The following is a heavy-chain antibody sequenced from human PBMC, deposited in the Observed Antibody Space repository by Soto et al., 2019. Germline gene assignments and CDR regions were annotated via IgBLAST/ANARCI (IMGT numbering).Heavy chain of an antibody. Sequence: QTGGSLRLSCASSGFTFSTYTMNWVRQAPGKGLEWVSGISWNSASIGYADSVKGRFTISRDNAKNSLYLQMNSLRAEDTALYYCAKDFQRGYSYGGNYYVSSGMDVLAPGPTVTVSS. V-gene: IGHV3-9*01. D-gene: IGHD5-18*01. CDR1: GFTFSTYT. CDR2: ISWNSASI. J-gene: IGHJ6*02. CDR3: AKDFQRGYSYGGNYYVSSGMDV.